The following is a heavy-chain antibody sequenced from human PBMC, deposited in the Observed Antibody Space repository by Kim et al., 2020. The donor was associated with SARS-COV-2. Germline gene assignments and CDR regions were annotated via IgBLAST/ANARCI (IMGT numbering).Heavy chain of an antibody. CDR1: GGSISSYY. CDR3: GSGYDDLWGGYSFVV. V-gene: IGHV4-59*01. CDR2: TYYSGST. Sequence: SETLSLTCTVPGGSISSYYWSWIRQPRGKGLVWIGYTYYSGSTNYNPSHKSRVTISVDTSKKQFALKLSSVTAADTAVYYCGSGYDDLWGGYSFVVWGQGTLVTVSS. D-gene: IGHD3-3*01. J-gene: IGHJ4*02.